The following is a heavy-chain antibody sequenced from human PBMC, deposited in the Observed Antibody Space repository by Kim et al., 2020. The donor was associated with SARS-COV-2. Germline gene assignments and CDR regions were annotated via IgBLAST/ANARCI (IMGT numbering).Heavy chain of an antibody. D-gene: IGHD1-1*01. Sequence: AQKFQGRVTMTRDTSTSTVYMELSSLRSEDTAVYYCARVSLLTGPYYFDYWGQGTLVTVSS. CDR3: ARVSLLTGPYYFDY. V-gene: IGHV1-46*01. J-gene: IGHJ4*02.